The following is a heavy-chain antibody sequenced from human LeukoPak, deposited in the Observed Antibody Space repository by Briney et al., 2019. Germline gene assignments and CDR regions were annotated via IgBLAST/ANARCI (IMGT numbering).Heavy chain of an antibody. CDR2: ISSSSSYT. CDR3: ARRSTNWFDP. Sequence: GGSLRLSCAASGFTFSSYSMNWVRLAPGKGLEWVSSISSSSSYTYYADSVKGRFTISRDNAKNSLYLQMNSLRAEDTAVYYCARRSTNWFDPWGQGTLVTVSS. J-gene: IGHJ5*02. CDR1: GFTFSSYS. V-gene: IGHV3-21*01.